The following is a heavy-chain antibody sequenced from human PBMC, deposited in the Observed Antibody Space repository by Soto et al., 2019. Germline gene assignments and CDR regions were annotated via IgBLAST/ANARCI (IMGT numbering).Heavy chain of an antibody. CDR1: GYTFTGYY. CDR3: ARGPAGYYYDSSGYYLDEYYFDY. CDR2: INPNSGGT. J-gene: IGHJ4*02. V-gene: IGHV1-2*02. D-gene: IGHD3-22*01. Sequence: ASVKVSCKASGYTFTGYYMHWVRQAPGQGLEWMGWINPNSGGTNYAQKFQGRVTMTRDTSISTAYMELSRLRSDDTAVYYSARGPAGYYYDSSGYYLDEYYFDYWGQGTLVTVSS.